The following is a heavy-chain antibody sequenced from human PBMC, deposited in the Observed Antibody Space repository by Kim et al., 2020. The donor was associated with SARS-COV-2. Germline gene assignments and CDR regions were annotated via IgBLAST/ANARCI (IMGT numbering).Heavy chain of an antibody. CDR3: AKGYTMFNWNPDRVGYFDY. Sequence: GRCTISRDNSKNSLYLQMKSLRTEDTALYYCAKGYTMFNWNPDRVGYFDYWGQGTLVTVSS. J-gene: IGHJ4*02. D-gene: IGHD1-20*01. V-gene: IGHV3-43*01.